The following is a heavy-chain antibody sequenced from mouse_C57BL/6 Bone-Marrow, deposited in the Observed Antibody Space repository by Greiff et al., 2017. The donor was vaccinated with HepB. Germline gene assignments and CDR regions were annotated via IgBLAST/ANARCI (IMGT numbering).Heavy chain of an antibody. Sequence: VQLKQSGPELVKPGASVKIPCKASGYTFTDYNMDWVKQSHGKSLEWIGDINPNNGGTIYNQKFKGKATLTVDKSSSTAYMELRSLTSEDTAVYYWARGGRYYAMDYWGQGTSVTVSS. CDR3: ARGGRYYAMDY. V-gene: IGHV1-18*01. CDR2: INPNNGGT. J-gene: IGHJ4*01. CDR1: GYTFTDYN.